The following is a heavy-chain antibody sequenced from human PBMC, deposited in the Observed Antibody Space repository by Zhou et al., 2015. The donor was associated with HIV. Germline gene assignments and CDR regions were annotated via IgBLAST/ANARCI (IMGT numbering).Heavy chain of an antibody. Sequence: QVQLVQSGTEVKKPGSSVKVSCKASGGTFNTYEVSWVRQAPGQGLVWMGGIIPLFGKPNYAQKFLGRVTITADQTTKTVYMEMRSLRSEDTAVYYCARDRGGARPDWRYFDLWGRGTLVSVSS. CDR3: ARDRGGARPDWRYFDL. D-gene: IGHD6-6*01. V-gene: IGHV1-69*01. CDR1: GGTFNTYE. J-gene: IGHJ2*01. CDR2: IIPLFGKP.